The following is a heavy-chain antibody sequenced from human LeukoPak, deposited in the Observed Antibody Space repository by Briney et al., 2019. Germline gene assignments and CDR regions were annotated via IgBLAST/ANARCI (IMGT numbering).Heavy chain of an antibody. V-gene: IGHV3-23*01. Sequence: PGGSLRLSCAASGFTFSSYAMNWVRQAPGKGLEWVSTISASGGSTYYVVKGRFTISRDNSKNTLYLQMNSLRAEDTAVYYCAKGYCSSTNCKESFFDYWGQGTLVTVSS. CDR1: GFTFSSYA. J-gene: IGHJ4*02. D-gene: IGHD2-2*01. CDR3: AKGYCSSTNCKESFFDY. CDR2: ISASGGST.